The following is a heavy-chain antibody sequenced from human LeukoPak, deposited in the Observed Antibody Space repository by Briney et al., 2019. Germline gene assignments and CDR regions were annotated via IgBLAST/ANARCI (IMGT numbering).Heavy chain of an antibody. Sequence: SETLSLTCAVHGGSFSNYYWSWIRQPPGKGLEWIGEINHSGSTNYNPSLKSRVTISVDTSKNQFSLKLSSVTAADTAVYYCARYIYGYPNWFDPWGQGTLVTVSS. CDR1: GGSFSNYY. D-gene: IGHD5-18*01. J-gene: IGHJ5*02. V-gene: IGHV4-34*01. CDR2: INHSGST. CDR3: ARYIYGYPNWFDP.